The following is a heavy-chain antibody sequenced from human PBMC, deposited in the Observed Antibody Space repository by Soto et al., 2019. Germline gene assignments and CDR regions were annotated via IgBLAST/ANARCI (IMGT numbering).Heavy chain of an antibody. CDR2: ISYDGSNK. V-gene: IGHV3-30*18. D-gene: IGHD1-26*01. J-gene: IGHJ4*02. CDR1: GFTFSSYG. Sequence: QVQLVESGGGVVQPGRSLRLSCAASGFTFSSYGMHWVRQAPGKGLEWVAVISYDGSNKYYADSVKGRFTISRDNSKNTLYLQMNSLRAEDTAGYYCAKEGFNSGMVGLPKLSYWGQGTLVTVSS. CDR3: AKEGFNSGMVGLPKLSY.